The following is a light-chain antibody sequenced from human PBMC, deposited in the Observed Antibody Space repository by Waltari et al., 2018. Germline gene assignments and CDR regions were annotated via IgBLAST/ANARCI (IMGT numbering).Light chain of an antibody. Sequence: SYVLTQPPSVSVAPGQPAPITCGGDNIGIKTVHWYQQRPGQAPVLVVYGDRDRPSGIPERFSGSNSGNTATLTIGRVEVGDEADYFCQVWDKSSDYVFGPGTKVTVL. CDR2: GDR. CDR1: NIGIKT. CDR3: QVWDKSSDYV. V-gene: IGLV3-21*02. J-gene: IGLJ1*01.